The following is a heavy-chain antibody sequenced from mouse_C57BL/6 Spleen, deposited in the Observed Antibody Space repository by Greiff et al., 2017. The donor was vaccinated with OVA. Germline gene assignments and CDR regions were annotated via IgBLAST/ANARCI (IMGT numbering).Heavy chain of an antibody. V-gene: IGHV2-9-1*01. CDR1: GFSLTSYA. Sequence: VQLVESGPGLVAPSQSLSITCTVSGFSLTSYAISWVRQPPGKGLEWLGVIWTGGGTNYNSALKSRLSISKDNSKSQVFIKMNSLQTEDTARYDCARNGDYYGSSPWYFDVWGTGTTVTVSS. CDR2: IWTGGGT. CDR3: ARNGDYYGSSPWYFDV. D-gene: IGHD1-1*01. J-gene: IGHJ1*03.